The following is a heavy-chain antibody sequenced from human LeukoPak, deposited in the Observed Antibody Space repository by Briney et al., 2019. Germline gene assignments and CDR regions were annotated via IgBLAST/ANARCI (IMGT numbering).Heavy chain of an antibody. J-gene: IGHJ4*02. CDR1: GGSFSGYY. D-gene: IGHD3-10*01. CDR2: INHSGST. Sequence: SETLSLTCAVYGGSFSGYYWSWIRQPPGKGLEWIGEINHSGSTNYNPSLKSRVTISVDTSKNQFSLKLSSVTAADTAVYYCATRYYYGSGSYNDYWGQGTLVTVSS. CDR3: ATRYYYGSGSYNDY. V-gene: IGHV4-34*01.